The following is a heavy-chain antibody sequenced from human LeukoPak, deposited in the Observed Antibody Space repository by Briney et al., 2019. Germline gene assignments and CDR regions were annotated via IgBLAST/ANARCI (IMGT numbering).Heavy chain of an antibody. CDR2: TYYRSKWYN. V-gene: IGHV6-1*01. J-gene: IGHJ4*02. CDR1: GDSVSSNSAS. CDR3: ARSGWYSHGVDY. D-gene: IGHD6-19*01. Sequence: SQTLSLTCAISGDSVSSNSASWNWIRQSPSKGLEWLGRTYYRSKWYNDYAVSVKSRITINPDTSKNQFSLQLNSVTPQDTAVYYCARSGWYSHGVDYWGQGTLVTVSS.